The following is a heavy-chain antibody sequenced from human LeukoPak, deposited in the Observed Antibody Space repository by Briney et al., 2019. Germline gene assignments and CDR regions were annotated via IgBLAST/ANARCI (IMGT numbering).Heavy chain of an antibody. V-gene: IGHV3-7*03. CDR1: GFTFSGRW. D-gene: IGHD6-13*01. CDR2: INQDGTDK. Sequence: GGSLRLSCAASGFTFSGRWMSWLRQAPGKGLEWVANINQDGTDKYYVDSVKGRFTISRDNAMNSLYLQMNSLRAEDTAIYYCARSLPYGTTWYGRSDFWGQGTLVTVSS. J-gene: IGHJ4*02. CDR3: ARSLPYGTTWYGRSDF.